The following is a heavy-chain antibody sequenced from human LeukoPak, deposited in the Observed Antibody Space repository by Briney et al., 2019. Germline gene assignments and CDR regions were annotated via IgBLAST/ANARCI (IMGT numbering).Heavy chain of an antibody. Sequence: GGSLRLSCATSGFTFSHYGMHWVRQAPGKGLEWVAVIWNDGTDKYYGDSVKGRFTISRDNAKNTLYLQMNSLRVEDTATYYCAKVDGTGNSVFDYWGQGTLVPVSS. CDR3: AKVDGTGNSVFDY. CDR2: IWNDGTDK. D-gene: IGHD6-19*01. CDR1: GFTFSHYG. J-gene: IGHJ4*02. V-gene: IGHV3-33*03.